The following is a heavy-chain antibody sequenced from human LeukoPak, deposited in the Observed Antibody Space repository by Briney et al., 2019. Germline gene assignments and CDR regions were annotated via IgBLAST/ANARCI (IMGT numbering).Heavy chain of an antibody. CDR2: IWSDGINR. CDR1: GFTFSTYG. J-gene: IGHJ3*01. V-gene: IGHV3-33*06. D-gene: IGHD3-3*02. Sequence: LPGGSLRLSCTASGFTFSTYGMHWVRQAPGKGLEWVAVIWSDGINRFYADSVKGRFTFSRDNSKNTLSLQMNSLRAEDTAVYYCAKERGPFAALELWGQGTMVTVSS. CDR3: AKERGPFAALEL.